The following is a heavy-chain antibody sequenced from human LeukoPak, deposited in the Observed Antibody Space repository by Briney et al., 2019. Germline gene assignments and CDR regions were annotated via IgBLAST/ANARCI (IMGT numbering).Heavy chain of an antibody. J-gene: IGHJ6*03. Sequence: PGGSLRLSCAASGFTFNKYTMNWVRQAPGKGLEWVSSISTSSSYIYYADSVKGRFTISRDNAKNSLYLQMNSLRAEDTAVYYCARVHSGYNQRYFYYYMDVWGKGTTVTVSS. V-gene: IGHV3-21*01. D-gene: IGHD5-12*01. CDR2: ISTSSSYI. CDR3: ARVHSGYNQRYFYYYMDV. CDR1: GFTFNKYT.